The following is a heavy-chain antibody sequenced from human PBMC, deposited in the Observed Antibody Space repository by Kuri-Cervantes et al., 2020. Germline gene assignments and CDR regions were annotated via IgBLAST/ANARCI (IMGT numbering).Heavy chain of an antibody. J-gene: IGHJ4*02. CDR2: MNPNSGNT. V-gene: IGHV1-8*01. Sequence: ASVKVSCKASGYTFTSYDINWVRQATGQGLEWMGWMNPNSGNTGYAQKFQGRVTMTRNTSISTAYMELSSLGSEDTAVYYCAVGMTYNWDYVPYYFDYWGQGTLVTVSS. D-gene: IGHD1-7*01. CDR3: AVGMTYNWDYVPYYFDY. CDR1: GYTFTSYD.